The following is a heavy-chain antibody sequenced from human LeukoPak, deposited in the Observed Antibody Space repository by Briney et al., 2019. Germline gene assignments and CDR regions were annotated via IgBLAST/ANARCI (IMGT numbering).Heavy chain of an antibody. CDR2: INPNSGGT. CDR1: GYTFTGYY. CDR3: ARDTSGWYVYYYYYGMDV. Sequence: GASVKVSCKASGYTFTGYYMHWVRQAPGQGLEWTGWINPNSGGTNYAQKFQGRVTMTRDTSISTAYMELSRLRSDDTAVYYCARDTSGWYVYYYYYGMDVWGQGTTVTVSS. V-gene: IGHV1-2*02. D-gene: IGHD6-19*01. J-gene: IGHJ6*02.